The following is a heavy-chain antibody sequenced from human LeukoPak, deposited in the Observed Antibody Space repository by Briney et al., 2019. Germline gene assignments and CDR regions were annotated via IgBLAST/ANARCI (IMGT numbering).Heavy chain of an antibody. Sequence: GGSLRLSCAASGFTFSSYAMHWVRQAPGKGLEYVSAISSNGGSTYYANSVKGRFTISRDNSKNTLYLQMNSLSAEDTSVYYCAKDRGGSGSYYIGIFDYWGQGTLVTVSS. J-gene: IGHJ4*02. CDR3: AKDRGGSGSYYIGIFDY. D-gene: IGHD3-10*01. CDR1: GFTFSSYA. CDR2: ISSNGGST. V-gene: IGHV3-64*01.